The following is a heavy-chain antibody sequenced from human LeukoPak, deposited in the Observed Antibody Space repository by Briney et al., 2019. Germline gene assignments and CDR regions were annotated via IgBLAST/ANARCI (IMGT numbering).Heavy chain of an antibody. V-gene: IGHV2-70*11. J-gene: IGHJ4*02. CDR1: GFSLTTSGMC. CDR3: ARIRVLVGATLWDY. CDR2: IDWDDDK. Sequence: SGPTLVKPTQTLTLTCTFSGFSLTTSGMCVSWIRQPPGKALEWLARIDWDDDKKYSTSLKTRLTISKDTPKNQVVLTMTNMDPVDTATYYCARIRVLVGATLWDYWGQGILVTVSS. D-gene: IGHD1-26*01.